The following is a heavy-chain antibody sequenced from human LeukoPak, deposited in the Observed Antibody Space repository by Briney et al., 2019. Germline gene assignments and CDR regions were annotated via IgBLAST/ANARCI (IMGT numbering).Heavy chain of an antibody. J-gene: IGHJ4*02. D-gene: IGHD6-13*01. Sequence: PSETLSLTCTVSVGSITVYFCSWIRQPAGKGREFIGRISSSGSTNYTPSLKSRVTMSVDTSKNQFPLKLSSVTAADTALYYCARYIAATGSNFHFDYWGQGTLVTVSS. CDR3: ARYIAATGSNFHFDY. V-gene: IGHV4-4*07. CDR2: ISSSGST. CDR1: VGSITVYF.